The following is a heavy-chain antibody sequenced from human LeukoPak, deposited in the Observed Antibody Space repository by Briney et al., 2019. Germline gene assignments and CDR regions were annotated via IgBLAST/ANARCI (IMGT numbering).Heavy chain of an antibody. Sequence: GGSLRLSCAASGFTFSSYAMSWVRQAPGKGLEWVSAIGGSGGSTYYADSVKGRFTISRDNSKNTLYLQMNSLRAEDTAIYYCAPGLGSSWRVTLFSPPYWGQGTLVTVSS. V-gene: IGHV3-23*01. CDR1: GFTFSSYA. D-gene: IGHD6-13*01. J-gene: IGHJ4*02. CDR2: IGGSGGST. CDR3: APGLGSSWRVTLFSPPY.